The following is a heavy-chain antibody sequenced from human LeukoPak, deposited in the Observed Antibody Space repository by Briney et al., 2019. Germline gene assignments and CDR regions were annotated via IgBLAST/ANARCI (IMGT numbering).Heavy chain of an antibody. CDR2: ISGSGGST. V-gene: IGHV3-23*01. J-gene: IGHJ4*02. CDR1: GFTFRSYA. CDR3: AKGDLYYFDY. D-gene: IGHD2-21*02. Sequence: GGSLRLSCAASGFTFRSYAMGWVRQAPGKGLEWVSGISGSGGSTDYTDSVKGRFTISRDNSKNTLYLQMNSLRAEDTAVYYCAKGDLYYFDYWGQGTLVTVSS.